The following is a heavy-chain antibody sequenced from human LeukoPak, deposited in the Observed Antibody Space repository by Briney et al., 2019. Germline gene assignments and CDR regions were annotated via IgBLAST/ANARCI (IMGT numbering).Heavy chain of an antibody. J-gene: IGHJ4*02. Sequence: SETLSLTCTVSGGSISSSSYYWGWLRQPPGKGLEWIGSIYYSGSTYYNPSLKSRVTISVDTSKNQFSLKLSSVTAADTAVYYCARSYRERFGELPSYFDYWGQGTLVTVSS. D-gene: IGHD3-10*01. CDR3: ARSYRERFGELPSYFDY. CDR2: IYYSGST. V-gene: IGHV4-39*01. CDR1: GGSISSSSYY.